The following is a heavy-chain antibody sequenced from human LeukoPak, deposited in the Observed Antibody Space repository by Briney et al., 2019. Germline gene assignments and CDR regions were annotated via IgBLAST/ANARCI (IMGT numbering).Heavy chain of an antibody. V-gene: IGHV1-2*02. CDR3: ARSWRFCSGDSCYPIVY. Sequence: ASVKVSCAASGYSFTSYYMHWVRQAPGQGLEWMGWINPNSGGTNYAQKFRGRVTMTRDTSISTAYMELSRLRSDDTAVYYCARSWRFCSGDSCYPIVYWGQETLVSVSS. CDR2: INPNSGGT. J-gene: IGHJ4*02. D-gene: IGHD2-15*01. CDR1: GYSFTSYY.